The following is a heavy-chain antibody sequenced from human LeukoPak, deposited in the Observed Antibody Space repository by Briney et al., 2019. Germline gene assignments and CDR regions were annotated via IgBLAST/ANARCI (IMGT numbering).Heavy chain of an antibody. V-gene: IGHV4-39*01. CDR3: ARHGILTDHSIRY. CDR2: VYYTVII. Sequence: PSEPLSLTCTLSGGSLTTNTFYGVWIRQPQGKGLDWIGTVYYTVIIHYNPSLKSRITISVDTSKNHFSLNLTSMTAADTAVYFCARHGILTDHSIRYWGQGVLVTVSS. D-gene: IGHD3-9*01. CDR1: GGSLTTNTFY. J-gene: IGHJ4*02.